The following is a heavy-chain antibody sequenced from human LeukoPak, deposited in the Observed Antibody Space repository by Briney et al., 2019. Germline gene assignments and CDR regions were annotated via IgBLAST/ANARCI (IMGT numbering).Heavy chain of an antibody. Sequence: KPGGSLRLSCAASGFTFSDYYMNWVRQAPGKGLEWVSSISSSSSYIYYADSVKGRFTISRDNSKNTLYLQMNSLRAEDTAVYYCATPKYYDSSGSPFDYWGQGTLVTVSS. CDR3: ATPKYYDSSGSPFDY. CDR2: ISSSSSYI. V-gene: IGHV3-21*01. CDR1: GFTFSDYY. D-gene: IGHD3-22*01. J-gene: IGHJ4*02.